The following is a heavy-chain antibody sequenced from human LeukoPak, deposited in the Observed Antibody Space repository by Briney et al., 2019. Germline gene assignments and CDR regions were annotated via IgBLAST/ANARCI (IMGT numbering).Heavy chain of an antibody. CDR2: INHSGST. CDR1: GGSFSGYY. D-gene: IGHD6-19*01. CDR3: ARGAFPSIAVAYY. J-gene: IGHJ4*02. V-gene: IGHV4-34*01. Sequence: SETLSLTCAVYGGSFSGYYWSWIRQLPGKGLERIGEINHSGSTNYNPSLKSRVTISVDTSKNQFSLKLSSVTAVDTAVYYCARGAFPSIAVAYYWGQGTLVTVSS.